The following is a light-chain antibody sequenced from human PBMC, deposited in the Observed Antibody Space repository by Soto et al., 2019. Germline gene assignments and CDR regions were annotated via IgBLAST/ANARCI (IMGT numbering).Light chain of an antibody. CDR2: EVT. J-gene: IGLJ3*02. CDR3: CSYTGSSGWV. CDR1: SNDVGSYNF. V-gene: IGLV2-23*02. Sequence: QPVLTQPASVSGSPGQSITISCTGSSNDVGSYNFVSWYQHRPGKAPKLVIFEVTKRPSGVSNRFSGSKSGNTASLTISGLQAEDEADYYCCSYTGSSGWVFGGGTQLTVL.